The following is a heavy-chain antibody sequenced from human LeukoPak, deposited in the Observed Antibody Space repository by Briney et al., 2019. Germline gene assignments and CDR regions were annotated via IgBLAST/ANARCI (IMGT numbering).Heavy chain of an antibody. CDR3: AILSWGMDV. J-gene: IGHJ6*02. V-gene: IGHV3-48*03. D-gene: IGHD2-8*02. CDR2: ISSSGSTV. CDR1: GFTFSSYE. Sequence: GGSLRLSCAASGFTFSSYEMNWVRQAPGKGLEWVSYISSSGSTVYYADSVKGRFTISRDNAKNSLYLQMNSLRAEDTAVYYCAILSWGMDVWGQGTTVTVSS.